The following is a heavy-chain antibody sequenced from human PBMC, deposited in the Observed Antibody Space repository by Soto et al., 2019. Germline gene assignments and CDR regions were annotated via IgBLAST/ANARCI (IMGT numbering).Heavy chain of an antibody. V-gene: IGHV3-23*01. J-gene: IGHJ6*02. CDR1: GFTFSSYA. CDR2: ISGSGGST. CDR3: AKGTYYDILTGYSFYGMDV. Sequence: PGGSLRLSCAASGFTFSSYAMSWVRQAPGKGLEWVSAISGSGGSTYYADSVKGRFTISRDNSKNTLYLQMNSLRAEDTAVYYCAKGTYYDILTGYSFYGMDVWGQRTTVTVSS. D-gene: IGHD3-9*01.